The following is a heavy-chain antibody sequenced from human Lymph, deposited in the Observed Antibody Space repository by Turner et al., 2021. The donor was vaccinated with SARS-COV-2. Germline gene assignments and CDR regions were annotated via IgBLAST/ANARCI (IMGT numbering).Heavy chain of an antibody. CDR1: GGTFSSSA. V-gene: IGHV1-69*01. CDR2: IIPIFGTA. Sequence: QVQLVQSGAEVKKPGSSVKVSCKASGGTFSSSAISWVRQAPGQGLEWMGGIIPIFGTANYAQRFQGRVTITADESTSTAYMEQRNLRSDDTAVDYCARRAAYCSGGSCYRKGFDYWGQGTPVTVSS. J-gene: IGHJ4*02. CDR3: ARRAAYCSGGSCYRKGFDY. D-gene: IGHD2-15*01.